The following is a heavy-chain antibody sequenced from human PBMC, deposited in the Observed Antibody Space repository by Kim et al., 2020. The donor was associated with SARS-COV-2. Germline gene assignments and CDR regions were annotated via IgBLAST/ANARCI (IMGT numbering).Heavy chain of an antibody. Sequence: DSVKGRFTISRDNSKNTLYLQMTSLRAEDTAVYYCASRYYDSSGYYYFDYWGQGTLVTVSS. CDR3: ASRYYDSSGYYYFDY. J-gene: IGHJ4*02. V-gene: IGHV3-30*07. D-gene: IGHD3-22*01.